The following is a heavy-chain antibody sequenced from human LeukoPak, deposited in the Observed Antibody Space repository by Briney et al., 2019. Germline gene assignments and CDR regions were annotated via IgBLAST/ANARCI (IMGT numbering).Heavy chain of an antibody. Sequence: GGSLRLSCAASAFTFSSYWMSWVRQAPGKGLEWVANIKQDGSEKYYVDSVKGRFTISRDNAKNSLYLQMNSLRAEDTAVYYCARVTSGGSYYVYWGQGTLVTVSS. V-gene: IGHV3-7*01. D-gene: IGHD1-26*01. CDR3: ARVTSGGSYYVY. CDR1: AFTFSSYW. J-gene: IGHJ4*02. CDR2: IKQDGSEK.